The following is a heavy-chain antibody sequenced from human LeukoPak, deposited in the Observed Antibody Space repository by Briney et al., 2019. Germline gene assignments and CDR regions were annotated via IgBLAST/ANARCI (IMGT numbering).Heavy chain of an antibody. Sequence: PGGSLRLSCAASGFTVSSNYMSWVRQAPGKGLEWLSLIDNGGYTYYADAVKGRFTISRDKSKNTLYFQMNSLRAEDTAVYYCEREYYDISTAYYPTEYFLDYWGQGTLVTVSS. CDR1: GFTVSSNY. J-gene: IGHJ4*02. CDR2: IDNGGYT. CDR3: EREYYDISTAYYPTEYFLDY. D-gene: IGHD3-9*01. V-gene: IGHV3-66*01.